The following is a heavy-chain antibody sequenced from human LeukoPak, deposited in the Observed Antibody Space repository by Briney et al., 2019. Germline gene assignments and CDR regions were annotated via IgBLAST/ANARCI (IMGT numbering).Heavy chain of an antibody. J-gene: IGHJ4*02. CDR3: ARDRYYYGSGSYPFDY. V-gene: IGHV4-61*02. D-gene: IGHD3-10*01. CDR1: GGSISSSSYY. CDR2: IYTSGST. Sequence: SETLSLTCTVSGGSISSSSYYWSWIRQPAGKGLEWIGRIYTSGSTNYNPSLKSRVTMSVDTSKNQFSLKLSSVTAADTAVYYCARDRYYYGSGSYPFDYWGQGTLVTVSS.